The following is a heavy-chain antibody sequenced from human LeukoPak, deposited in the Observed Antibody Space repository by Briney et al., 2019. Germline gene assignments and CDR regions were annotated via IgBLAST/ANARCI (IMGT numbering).Heavy chain of an antibody. CDR3: ARDAAPGLFDY. Sequence: GGSLRLSCAASGFDFNIYEMNWVRQAPGKGLEWVSYISADGATIYYADSVKGRFTISRDNLKSSLFLQMSSLRAEDTAVYYCARDAAPGLFDYWGQGTLVTVSS. CDR1: GFDFNIYE. D-gene: IGHD6-13*01. V-gene: IGHV3-48*03. J-gene: IGHJ4*02. CDR2: ISADGATI.